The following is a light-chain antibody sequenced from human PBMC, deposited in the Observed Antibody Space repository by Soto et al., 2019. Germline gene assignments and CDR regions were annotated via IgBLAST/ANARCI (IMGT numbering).Light chain of an antibody. Sequence: EIVLTQSPGTLSLSPVDSATLSCMTSQSVSSSYLAWYQQKPGQAPRLLIYGASSRATGIPDRFSGSGSGTDFTLTISRLEPEDFAVYYCQQYGSSPSITFGQGTRLEI. J-gene: IGKJ5*01. CDR3: QQYGSSPSIT. V-gene: IGKV3-20*01. CDR2: GAS. CDR1: QSVSSSY.